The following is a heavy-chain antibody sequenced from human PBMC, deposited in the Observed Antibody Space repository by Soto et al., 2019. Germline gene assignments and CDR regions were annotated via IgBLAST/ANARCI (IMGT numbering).Heavy chain of an antibody. D-gene: IGHD2-15*01. Sequence: QVQLVESGGGLVQPGGSLRLSCGASGFTFRDYYMIWIRQAPGKGLEWAAYISSSGTGIYYPDSVKGRFTISRDNAKNSLYLQVSSLRAEDTAVYYCARAYSDAFDIWGQGTMVTVSS. J-gene: IGHJ3*02. CDR3: ARAYSDAFDI. V-gene: IGHV3-11*01. CDR2: ISSSGTGI. CDR1: GFTFRDYY.